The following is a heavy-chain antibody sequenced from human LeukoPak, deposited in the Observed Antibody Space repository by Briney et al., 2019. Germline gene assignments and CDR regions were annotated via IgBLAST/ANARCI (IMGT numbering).Heavy chain of an antibody. J-gene: IGHJ6*03. D-gene: IGHD2-15*01. CDR2: IYYSGNT. V-gene: IGHV4-39*01. CDR3: ARGYCSGGSCYRTDYYYYMDV. CDR1: GDSISTSNSY. Sequence: PSETLSLTCTVSGDSISTSNSYWGWIRQPPGKGLEWIGSIYYSGNTYYNASLKSRVTISVDTSKNQFSLKLSSVTAADTAVYYCARGYCSGGSCYRTDYYYYMDVWGKGTTVTVSS.